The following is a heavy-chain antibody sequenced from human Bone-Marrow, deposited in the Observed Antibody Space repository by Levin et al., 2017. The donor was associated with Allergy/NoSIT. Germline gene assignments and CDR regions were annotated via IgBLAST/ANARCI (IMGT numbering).Heavy chain of an antibody. CDR3: AMVVAATLGDAFDI. V-gene: IGHV1-69*01. Sequence: KISCKASGGTFSSYAISWVRQAPGQGLEWMGGIIPIFGTANYAQKFQGRVTITADESTSTAYMDLSSLRSEDTAVYYCAMVVAATLGDAFDIWGQGTMVTVSS. D-gene: IGHD2-15*01. J-gene: IGHJ3*02. CDR1: GGTFSSYA. CDR2: IIPIFGTA.